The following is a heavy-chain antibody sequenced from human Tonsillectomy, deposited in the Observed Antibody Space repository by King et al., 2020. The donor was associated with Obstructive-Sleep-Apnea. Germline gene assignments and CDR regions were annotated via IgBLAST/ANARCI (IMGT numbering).Heavy chain of an antibody. CDR1: GFIFTSYW. CDR2: IDGDGRNT. Sequence: VQLVESGGGLVQPGGSLRLSCAGSGFIFTSYWMYWVRQAPGKGLEWVARIDGDGRNTNYADFVKGRFTVSRDNAKNTLYLQLNSLRAEDTAVYYRAKDSTSWTHLWPVDYWGHGALVTVSS. V-gene: IGHV3-74*01. CDR3: AKDSTSWTHLWPVDY. J-gene: IGHJ4*01. D-gene: IGHD5-18*01.